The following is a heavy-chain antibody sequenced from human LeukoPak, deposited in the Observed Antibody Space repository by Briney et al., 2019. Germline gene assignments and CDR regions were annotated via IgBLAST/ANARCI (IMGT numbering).Heavy chain of an antibody. CDR3: ARGRGPGFDP. D-gene: IGHD3-10*01. V-gene: IGHV4-4*07. J-gene: IGHJ5*02. Sequence: PSDTLSLTCTVSGGSINSYYWSWIRQPAGKGLEWIGRIYSSGSTNYNPSLKSRVTMSVDTSNNQFSLKLSSVTAADTAVYYCARGRGPGFDPWGQGTLVTVSS. CDR2: IYSSGST. CDR1: GGSINSYY.